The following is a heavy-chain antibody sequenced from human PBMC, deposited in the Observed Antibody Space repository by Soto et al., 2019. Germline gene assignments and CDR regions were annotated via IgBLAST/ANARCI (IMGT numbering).Heavy chain of an antibody. CDR1: GGSINTNW. D-gene: IGHD6-19*01. Sequence: QVHLQESGPGLVKPSGTLSLTCAVSGGSINTNWWSWVRQPPGKGREWMGEIYHSGSTNYNPSLRGRVTISVDKSNNQISLNLNSGTAADSAIYYCSRHIAVPRTRGFDYWGQGNLVTVSS. V-gene: IGHV4-4*02. CDR3: SRHIAVPRTRGFDY. J-gene: IGHJ4*02. CDR2: IYHSGST.